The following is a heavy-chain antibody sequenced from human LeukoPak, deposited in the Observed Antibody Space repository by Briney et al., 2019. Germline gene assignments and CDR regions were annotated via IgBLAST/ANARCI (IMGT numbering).Heavy chain of an antibody. CDR2: ISGSGGST. CDR3: AKAPSSYSGYSPWGAFDI. CDR1: GFTFSSYA. Sequence: PGGSLRLSCAASGFTFSSYAMSWVRQAPGKGLEWVSAISGSGGSTYYADSVKGRFTISRDNSKNTLYLQMNSLRAEDTAVYHCAKAPSSYSGYSPWGAFDIWGQGTMVTVSS. V-gene: IGHV3-23*01. J-gene: IGHJ3*02. D-gene: IGHD3-22*01.